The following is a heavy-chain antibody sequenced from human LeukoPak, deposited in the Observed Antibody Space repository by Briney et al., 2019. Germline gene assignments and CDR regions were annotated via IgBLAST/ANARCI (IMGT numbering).Heavy chain of an antibody. CDR1: GFTFSSHG. J-gene: IGHJ6*03. V-gene: IGHV3-21*01. CDR3: ARESATGWNYYYYMYV. D-gene: IGHD3-10*01. Sequence: PGGSLRLSRPASGFTFSSHGLNWVRQAPAKGLDWVAWIGSSSTYINYADSVKGRFTLSRDNAKNSLYLQINSLRAGDTAVYCCARESATGWNYYYYMYVLGKGTTVTGSS. CDR2: IGSSSTYI.